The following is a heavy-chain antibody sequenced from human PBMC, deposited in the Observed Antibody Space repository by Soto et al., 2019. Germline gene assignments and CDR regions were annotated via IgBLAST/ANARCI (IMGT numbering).Heavy chain of an antibody. D-gene: IGHD3-10*01. CDR2: IIPLFGIR. V-gene: IGHV1-69*02. CDR1: GGTFSNHL. CDR3: ASGSLYGSGSYPVDY. J-gene: IGHJ4*01. Sequence: QVQLVQSGAEVKKPGSSVNVSCKASGGTFSNHLISWVRQAPGQGLEWMGTIIPLFGIRNYAQKLQGRVTXSXAXSXXTAYVELSSRRSDDTAVYYCASGSLYGSGSYPVDYWGQGTLVTVSS.